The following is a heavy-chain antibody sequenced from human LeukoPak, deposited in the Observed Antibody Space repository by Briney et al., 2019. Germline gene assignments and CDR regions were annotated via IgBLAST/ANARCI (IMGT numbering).Heavy chain of an antibody. CDR3: ARQYRIAAANIDTGLQH. CDR1: GGSISSYY. CDR2: IYYRGSP. Sequence: SETLTLTCTASGGSISSYYWSWIRQPPGKGLECIGYIYYRGSPNYYPSLKSRVSISVDTSKNQFYLKLSSVTAEDTAVYYCARQYRIAAANIDTGLQHWGQGTMVTVCS. J-gene: IGHJ1*01. D-gene: IGHD6-13*01. V-gene: IGHV4-59*08.